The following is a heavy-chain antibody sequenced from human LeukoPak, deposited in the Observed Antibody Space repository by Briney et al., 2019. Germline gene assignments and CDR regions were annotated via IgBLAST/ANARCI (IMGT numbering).Heavy chain of an antibody. D-gene: IGHD6-6*01. Sequence: SETLSLTCAVYGGSFSGYYWSWIRQPPGKGLEWIGEINHSGSTNYNPSLKSRVTISVDTPKNQFSLKLSSVTAADTAVYYCAVIAAPYDYWGQGTLVTVSS. CDR1: GGSFSGYY. CDR3: AVIAAPYDY. J-gene: IGHJ4*02. CDR2: INHSGST. V-gene: IGHV4-34*01.